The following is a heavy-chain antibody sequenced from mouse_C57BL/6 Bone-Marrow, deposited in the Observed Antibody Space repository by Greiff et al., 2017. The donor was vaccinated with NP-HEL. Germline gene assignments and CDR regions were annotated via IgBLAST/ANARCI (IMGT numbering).Heavy chain of an antibody. Sequence: VKLVESGPGLVQPSQSLSITCTVSGFSLTSYGVHWVRQPPGKGLEWLGVIWSGGSTDYNAAFISRLSISKDNSKSQVFFKMNSLQADDTAIYYCAKNIYYGRAMDYWGQGTSVTVSS. CDR3: AKNIYYGRAMDY. D-gene: IGHD1-1*01. CDR2: IWSGGST. CDR1: GFSLTSYG. V-gene: IGHV2-4*01. J-gene: IGHJ4*01.